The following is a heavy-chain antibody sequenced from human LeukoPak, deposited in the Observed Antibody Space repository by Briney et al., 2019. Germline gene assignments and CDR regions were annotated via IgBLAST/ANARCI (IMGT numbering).Heavy chain of an antibody. D-gene: IGHD1-26*01. CDR3: AKDTSIVGATSNDY. Sequence: GGSLRLSCAASGFTFSSYGMHGVRQAPGKGLEWVAVISYDGSNKYYADSVKGRFTISRDNSKNTLYLQMNSLRAEDTAVYYCAKDTSIVGATSNDYWGQGTLVTVSS. CDR1: GFTFSSYG. J-gene: IGHJ4*02. CDR2: ISYDGSNK. V-gene: IGHV3-30*18.